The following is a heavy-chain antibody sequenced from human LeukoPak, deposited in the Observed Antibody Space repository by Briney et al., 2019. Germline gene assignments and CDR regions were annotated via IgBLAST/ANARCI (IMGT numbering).Heavy chain of an antibody. V-gene: IGHV4-61*01. CDR2: IYNSGST. D-gene: IGHD3-10*01. Sequence: SEALSLTCTVSDGSVSSGSYYWSWIRQPPGKGLEWIGKIYNSGSTNYNPSLKSRVTISVDTSKNQFSLNLDSVTAADTAVYYCVRDRELNYWGQGTLVTVSS. J-gene: IGHJ4*02. CDR1: DGSVSSGSYY. CDR3: VRDRELNY.